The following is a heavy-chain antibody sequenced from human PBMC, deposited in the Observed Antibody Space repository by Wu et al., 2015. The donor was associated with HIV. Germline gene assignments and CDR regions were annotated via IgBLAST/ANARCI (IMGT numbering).Heavy chain of an antibody. Sequence: QVHLVQSGAEVKKPGASVKVSCKASGYTFTDYFVHWVRQAPGQNFEWMGWTNVNTGGTNYAPKFQGRVTMTRDTSISTAYIELSGLTSDDTAVYYCTRDELFRVDDAFDMWGRGTLVTVSS. CDR2: TNVNTGGT. CDR1: GYTFTDYF. J-gene: IGHJ3*02. CDR3: TRDELFRVDDAFDM. D-gene: IGHD2-15*01. V-gene: IGHV1-2*02.